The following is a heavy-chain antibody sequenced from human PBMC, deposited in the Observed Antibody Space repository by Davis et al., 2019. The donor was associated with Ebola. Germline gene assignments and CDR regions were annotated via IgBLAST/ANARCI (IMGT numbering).Heavy chain of an antibody. Sequence: GGSLRFSCAASGFTFTSYWMNWVRQAPGKGLEWVANIKQDGSEKYYVDSVKGRFTISRDNAKNSLYLQMNSLRAEDTAVYYCAKLLLWFGELSGFDYWGQGTLVTVSS. D-gene: IGHD3-10*01. V-gene: IGHV3-7*03. CDR2: IKQDGSEK. CDR3: AKLLLWFGELSGFDY. J-gene: IGHJ4*02. CDR1: GFTFTSYW.